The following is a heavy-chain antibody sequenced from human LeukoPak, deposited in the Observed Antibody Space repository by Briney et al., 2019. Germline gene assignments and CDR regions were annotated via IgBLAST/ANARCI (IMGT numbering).Heavy chain of an antibody. Sequence: GASVKVSCKASGYTFTGYYMHWVRQAPGQGLEWMGWINPNSGGTKYAQRFQGRVTMTRDTSIGTAYMDLSRLRSDDTAVYHCARGYFGSGSNDAFDIWGQGTMVTVSS. J-gene: IGHJ3*02. CDR2: INPNSGGT. D-gene: IGHD3-10*01. CDR1: GYTFTGYY. V-gene: IGHV1-2*02. CDR3: ARGYFGSGSNDAFDI.